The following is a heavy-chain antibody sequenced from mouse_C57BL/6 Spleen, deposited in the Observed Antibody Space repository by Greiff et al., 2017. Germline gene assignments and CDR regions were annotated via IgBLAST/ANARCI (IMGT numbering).Heavy chain of an antibody. D-gene: IGHD2-3*01. CDR3: ARDRDGYPFDY. V-gene: IGHV5-4*01. CDR2: ISDGGSYT. Sequence: VQLKESGGGLVKPGGSLKLSCAASGFTFSSYAMSWVRQTPEKRLEWVATISDGGSYTYYPDNVKGRFTISRDNAKNNLYLQMSHLKSEDTAMYYCARDRDGYPFDYWGQGTTLTVSS. CDR1: GFTFSSYA. J-gene: IGHJ2*01.